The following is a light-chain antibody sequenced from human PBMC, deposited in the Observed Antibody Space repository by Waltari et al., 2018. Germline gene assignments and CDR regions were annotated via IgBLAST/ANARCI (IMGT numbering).Light chain of an antibody. CDR2: EDT. V-gene: IGLV2-23*01. CDR1: SSDVGKYNL. Sequence: QSALTQSASVSGSPGQSITISCTGTSSDVGKYNLVSWYQQRPGRGPKLLTYEDTKRPSGVSDRFSGAKSGNTASLTSSGLQPEDEADYFCCSYAGSSRYVFGTGTKVTVL. CDR3: CSYAGSSRYV. J-gene: IGLJ1*01.